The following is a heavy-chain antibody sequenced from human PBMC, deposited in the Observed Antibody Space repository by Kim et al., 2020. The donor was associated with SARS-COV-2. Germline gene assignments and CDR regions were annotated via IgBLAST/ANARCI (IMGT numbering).Heavy chain of an antibody. D-gene: IGHD3-22*01. J-gene: IGHJ4*02. CDR1: GGSFSGYY. V-gene: IGHV4-34*01. Sequence: SETLSLTCAVYGGSFSGYYWSWIRQPPGKGLEWIGEINHSGSTNYNPSLKSRVTISVDTSKNQFSLKLSSVTAADTAVYYCARGPAHYYDSSGYSLSVDYWGQGTLVTVSS. CDR2: INHSGST. CDR3: ARGPAHYYDSSGYSLSVDY.